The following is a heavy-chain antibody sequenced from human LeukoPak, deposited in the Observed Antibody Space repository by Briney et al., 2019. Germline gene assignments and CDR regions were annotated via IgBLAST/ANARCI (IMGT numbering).Heavy chain of an antibody. D-gene: IGHD2/OR15-2a*01. J-gene: IGHJ5*02. CDR3: ARVGTSLTGFSFYNWLDP. CDR2: IIPALGST. V-gene: IGHV1-69*13. Sequence: GASVKVSCKASGDFVSNYAISWVRQAPGQRLEYMGGIIPALGSTNYAQKFQGRLTITADESTSTAYMELNSLRYEDTAAYYCARVGTSLTGFSFYNWLDPWGQGTLVTVSS. CDR1: GDFVSNYA.